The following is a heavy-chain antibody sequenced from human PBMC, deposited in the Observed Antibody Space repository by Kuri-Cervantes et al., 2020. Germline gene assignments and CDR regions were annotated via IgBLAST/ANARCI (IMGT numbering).Heavy chain of an antibody. CDR2: ISGSGGST. CDR1: GFTFSSYA. Sequence: GGSLRLSCAASGFTFSSYAMSWVRQAPGKGLEWVSAISGSGGSTYYADSVKGRFTISRDNSKNMLYLQMNSLRAEDTAVYYCTRDPQATGLAFDYWGQGSLVTVSS. V-gene: IGHV3-23*01. J-gene: IGHJ4*02. D-gene: IGHD1-1*01. CDR3: TRDPQATGLAFDY.